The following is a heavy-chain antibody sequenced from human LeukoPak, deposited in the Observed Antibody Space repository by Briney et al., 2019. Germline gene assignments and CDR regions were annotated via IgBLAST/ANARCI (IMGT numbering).Heavy chain of an antibody. CDR2: ISSSGSTI. V-gene: IGHV3-48*03. D-gene: IGHD3-10*01. J-gene: IGHJ3*02. Sequence: GGSLRLSCAASGFTFSSYEMNWVRQAPGKGLEWVSYISSSGSTIYYADSVRGRFTISRDNAKSSLHLQMNSLRAEDTAVYYCARVVDGSGSYDNHDSFDIWGQGTMVTVSS. CDR1: GFTFSSYE. CDR3: ARVVDGSGSYDNHDSFDI.